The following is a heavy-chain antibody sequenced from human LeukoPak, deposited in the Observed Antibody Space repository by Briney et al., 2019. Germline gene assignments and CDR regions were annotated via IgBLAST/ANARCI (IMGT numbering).Heavy chain of an antibody. V-gene: IGHV1-46*01. CDR2: INPSGGRT. Sequence: GASVKVSCKASGGTFMRHSISWVRQAPGQGLEWMGVINPSGGRTSYAQKFQGRVTMTRDTSTSTVYMELSSLRSEDTAVYYCASKDSSGWYEEAWGQGTLVTVSS. J-gene: IGHJ5*02. CDR1: GGTFMRHS. D-gene: IGHD6-19*01. CDR3: ASKDSSGWYEEA.